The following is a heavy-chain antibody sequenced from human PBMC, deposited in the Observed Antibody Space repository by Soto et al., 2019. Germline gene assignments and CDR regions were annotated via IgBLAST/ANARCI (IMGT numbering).Heavy chain of an antibody. D-gene: IGHD2-15*01. V-gene: IGHV1-18*01. CDR3: ARVLVAAPPFDY. Sequence: ASVKVSCKASGYTFTSYGISWARQAPGQGLEWMGWISAYNGNTNYAQKLQGRVTMTTDTSTSTAYMELRSLRSDDTAVYYCARVLVAAPPFDYWGQGTLVTVSS. CDR2: ISAYNGNT. J-gene: IGHJ4*02. CDR1: GYTFTSYG.